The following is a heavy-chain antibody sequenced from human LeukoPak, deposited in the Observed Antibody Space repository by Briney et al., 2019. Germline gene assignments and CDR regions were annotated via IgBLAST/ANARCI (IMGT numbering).Heavy chain of an antibody. CDR2: IYYSGST. J-gene: IGHJ4*02. CDR1: GGSISSSSYY. Sequence: SETLSLTCTVSGGSISSSSYYWGWVRQPPGKGLEWIGSIYYSGSTYYNPSLKSRVTISVDTSKNQFSLKLNSVTAADTAVYYCASPRYDFWSGYYTFDYWGQGTLVAVSS. CDR3: ASPRYDFWSGYYTFDY. V-gene: IGHV4-39*07. D-gene: IGHD3-3*01.